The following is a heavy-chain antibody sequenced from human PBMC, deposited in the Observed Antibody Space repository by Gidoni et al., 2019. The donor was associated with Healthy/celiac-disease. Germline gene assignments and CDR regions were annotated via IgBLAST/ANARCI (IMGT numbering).Heavy chain of an antibody. D-gene: IGHD3-3*01. CDR3: AREYYDFWSGLGFDP. Sequence: QVQLVQSGAEVKKHGASVKVSCKAPGYTFTGYYMHWVRQAPGQGLEWMGWVNPNSGGTNYAQKFQGWVTMTRDTSISAAYMELSRLRSDDTAVYYCAREYYDFWSGLGFDPWGQGTLVTVSS. J-gene: IGHJ5*02. V-gene: IGHV1-2*04. CDR1: GYTFTGYY. CDR2: VNPNSGGT.